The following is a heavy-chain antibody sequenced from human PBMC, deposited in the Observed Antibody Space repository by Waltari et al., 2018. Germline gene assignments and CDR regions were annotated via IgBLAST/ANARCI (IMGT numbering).Heavy chain of an antibody. CDR1: GGSISSGGYY. CDR3: ASSYGSGNYVYYFES. CDR2: TYYTEYT. V-gene: IGHV4-31*03. D-gene: IGHD3-10*01. J-gene: IGHJ4*02. Sequence: QVQLQESGPGLVKPSQTLSLTCTVSGGSISSGGYYWSWIRQRPGKGLEWIGYTYYTEYTSSNPSLESRLAISRDTSTNPFSLKLSSVTAADTAVYSCASSYGSGNYVYYFESWGQGTLVTVSS.